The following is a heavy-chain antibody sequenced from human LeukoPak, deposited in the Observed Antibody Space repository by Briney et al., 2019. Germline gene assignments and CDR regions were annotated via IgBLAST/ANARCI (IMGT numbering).Heavy chain of an antibody. Sequence: ASVKVSCKASGYTFTSYGISWVRQAPGQGLEWMGWISAYNGNTNYAQKLQGRVTMTTDTSTSTAYMELRSLRSDDTAVYYCARDNLRHHSGSYEGYAFDIWGQGTMVTVSS. V-gene: IGHV1-18*01. J-gene: IGHJ3*02. CDR1: GYTFTSYG. D-gene: IGHD1-26*01. CDR2: ISAYNGNT. CDR3: ARDNLRHHSGSYEGYAFDI.